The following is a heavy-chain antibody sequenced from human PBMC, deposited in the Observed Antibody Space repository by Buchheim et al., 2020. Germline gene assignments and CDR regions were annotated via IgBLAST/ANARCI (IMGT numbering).Heavy chain of an antibody. CDR3: AKDGQSYYYYYYGMDV. J-gene: IGHJ6*02. CDR2: ISYDGSNK. V-gene: IGHV3-30*18. D-gene: IGHD6-19*01. CDR1: GFTFSSYG. Sequence: QVQLVESGGGVVQPGRSLRLSCAASGFTFSSYGMHWVRQAPGKGLEWVAVISYDGSNKYYADSVKGRFTISRDNSKNPLYLRMNSLRAEDTAVYYCAKDGQSYYYYYYGMDVWGQGTT.